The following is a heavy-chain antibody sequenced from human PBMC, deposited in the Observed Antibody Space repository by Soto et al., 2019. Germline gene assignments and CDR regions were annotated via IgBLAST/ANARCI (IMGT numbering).Heavy chain of an antibody. CDR2: ISYDGSNK. D-gene: IGHD5-18*01. CDR3: ARPWTAAMVFVYYGMDV. J-gene: IGHJ6*02. CDR1: GFTFSSYA. V-gene: IGHV3-30-3*01. Sequence: QVQLVESGGGVVQPGRSLRLSCAASGFTFSSYAMHWVRQAPGKGLEWVAVISYDGSNKYYSDSVKGRFTISRDNSKNTLYLRMNSMRAEDTAVYYCARPWTAAMVFVYYGMDVWGRGTTVTVSS.